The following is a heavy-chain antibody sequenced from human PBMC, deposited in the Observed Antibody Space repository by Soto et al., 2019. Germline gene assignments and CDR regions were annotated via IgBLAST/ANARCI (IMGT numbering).Heavy chain of an antibody. J-gene: IGHJ4*01. D-gene: IGHD3-10*01. CDR3: VIVWFGEFVYHLDY. Sequence: ASVKVSCKASGYTFTCYGISWVRQAPGQGLEWMGWISAYNGNTNYAQKFQGRVTMTTDTSTSTAYMELRSLSSDDSAIYYCVIVWFGEFVYHLDYWG. CDR2: ISAYNGNT. CDR1: GYTFTCYG. V-gene: IGHV1-18*01.